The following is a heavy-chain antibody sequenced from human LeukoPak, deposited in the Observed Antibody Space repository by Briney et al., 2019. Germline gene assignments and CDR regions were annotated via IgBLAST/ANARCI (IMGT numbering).Heavy chain of an antibody. Sequence: GGSLRLSCAASGFTFSSYGMHWVRQAPGKGLEWVAVIWYDGSNKYYADSVKGRFTISRDNSKNTLYLQMNSLRAEDTAVYYCAREGGDWYPPLDYWGQGTPVTVPS. V-gene: IGHV3-33*01. J-gene: IGHJ4*02. CDR2: IWYDGSNK. CDR1: GFTFSSYG. D-gene: IGHD2-21*02. CDR3: AREGGDWYPPLDY.